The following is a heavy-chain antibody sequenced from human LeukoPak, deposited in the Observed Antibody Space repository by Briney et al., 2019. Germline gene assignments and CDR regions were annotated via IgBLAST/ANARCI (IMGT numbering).Heavy chain of an antibody. V-gene: IGHV3-15*01. CDR2: IKSKTDGGTT. CDR1: GFTFSNAW. CDR3: TTGAYDSSGYYYLDY. J-gene: IGHJ4*02. Sequence: GSLRLSCAASGFTFSNAWMSWVRQAPGKGLEWVGRIKSKTDGGTTDYAAPVKGRFTISRDDSKNTLYLQMNSLKTEDTAVYYCTTGAYDSSGYYYLDYWGRGTLVTVSS. D-gene: IGHD3-22*01.